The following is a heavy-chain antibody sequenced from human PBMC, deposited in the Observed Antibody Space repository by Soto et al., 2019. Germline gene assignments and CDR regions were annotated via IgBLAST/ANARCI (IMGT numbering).Heavy chain of an antibody. V-gene: IGHV4-59*12. Sequence: PSETLSLTCTVSGGSISSYYWSWIRQPPGKGLEWIGYIYYSGSTNYNPSLKSRVTISVDTSKNQFSLKLTSVTAADTAVYYCARDKITGLVDYWGQGTLVTVSS. D-gene: IGHD2-8*02. CDR2: IYYSGST. J-gene: IGHJ4*02. CDR1: GGSISSYY. CDR3: ARDKITGLVDY.